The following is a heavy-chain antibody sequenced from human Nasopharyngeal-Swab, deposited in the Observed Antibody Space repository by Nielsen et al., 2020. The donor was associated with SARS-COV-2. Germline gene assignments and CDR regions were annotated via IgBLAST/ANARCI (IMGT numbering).Heavy chain of an antibody. CDR2: ISGGVDST. V-gene: IGHV3-23*01. CDR3: AKAMGSVYDTSGHYNAFDI. D-gene: IGHD3-22*01. Sequence: WIRQPPGKGPEWVSGISGGVDSTYYADSVKGRFTISRDNSKNTLYLLMNSLRVEDTAVYYCAKAMGSVYDTSGHYNAFDIWGQGTTVTVSS. J-gene: IGHJ3*02.